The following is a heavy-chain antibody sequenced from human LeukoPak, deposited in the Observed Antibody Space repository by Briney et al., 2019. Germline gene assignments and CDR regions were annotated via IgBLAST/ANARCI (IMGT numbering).Heavy chain of an antibody. D-gene: IGHD2-2*01. CDR1: GFTFSSYG. J-gene: IGHJ4*02. CDR3: ARYRSSTEEFDY. Sequence: PGGSLRLSCAASGFTFSSYGMHWVRQAPGKGLEWAAVIWYDGSNKYYADSVKGRFTISRDNSKNTLYLQMNSLRAEDTAVYYCARYRSSTEEFDYWGQGTLVTVSS. V-gene: IGHV3-33*01. CDR2: IWYDGSNK.